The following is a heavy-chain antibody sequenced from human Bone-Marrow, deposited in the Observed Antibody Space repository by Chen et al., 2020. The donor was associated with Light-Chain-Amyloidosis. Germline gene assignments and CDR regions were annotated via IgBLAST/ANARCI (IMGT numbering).Heavy chain of an antibody. J-gene: IGHJ4*02. CDR2: IYPDDSDA. CDR3: ARRRDGYNFDY. Sequence: VQLWQSGRGAQTYGRPLQIPCTVAGCNFPNYRVGWVRQLPGKGLEWMGVIYPDDSDARYSPSFEGQVTISADKSITTAYLQWRSLKASDTAMYYCARRRDGYNFDYWGQGTLVTVSS. CDR1: GCNFPNYR. V-gene: IGHV5-51*01. D-gene: IGHD5-12*01.